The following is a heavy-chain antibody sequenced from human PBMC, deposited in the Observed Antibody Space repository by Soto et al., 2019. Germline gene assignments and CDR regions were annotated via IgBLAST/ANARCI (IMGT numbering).Heavy chain of an antibody. D-gene: IGHD1-1*01. CDR2: ISYDGSNK. CDR3: ARGTTTSAFSAMEV. J-gene: IGHJ6*02. V-gene: IGHV3-30-3*01. Sequence: QVQLVESGGGVVQPGRSLRLSCAASGFTFSNNAMDWVRQAPGKGLEWVAVISYDGSNKYIAESVKGRFTISRDNSKNPLFLQMNSLRAEDTAVYYCARGTTTSAFSAMEVWGQGTTVTVSS. CDR1: GFTFSNNA.